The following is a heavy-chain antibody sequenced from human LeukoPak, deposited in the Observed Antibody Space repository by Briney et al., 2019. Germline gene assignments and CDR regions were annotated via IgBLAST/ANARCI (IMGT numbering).Heavy chain of an antibody. Sequence: SETLSLTCTVSGGSISSYYWSWIRQPPGKGLEWIGYIYTSGSTNYNPSLKSRVTISVDTSKNQFSLKLSSVTAADTAVYYCARHAYCSSTCCYTNSWFVPWGQGPLVTVSS. CDR2: IYTSGST. D-gene: IGHD2-2*02. J-gene: IGHJ5*02. V-gene: IGHV4-4*09. CDR3: ARHAYCSSTCCYTNSWFVP. CDR1: GGSISSYY.